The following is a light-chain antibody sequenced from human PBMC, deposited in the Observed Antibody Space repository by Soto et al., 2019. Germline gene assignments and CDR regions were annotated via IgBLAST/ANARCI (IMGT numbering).Light chain of an antibody. Sequence: EILLTQSPATLSVSPGETATLSCRASQNVLSDLAWYQQKPGQAPRLLVYGATTRATDAPPKFRGRGSGTEFSLTISSLQSEDSATYYCQQYRSWPRTFGQGTKVDIK. V-gene: IGKV3-15*01. J-gene: IGKJ1*01. CDR3: QQYRSWPRT. CDR1: QNVLSD. CDR2: GAT.